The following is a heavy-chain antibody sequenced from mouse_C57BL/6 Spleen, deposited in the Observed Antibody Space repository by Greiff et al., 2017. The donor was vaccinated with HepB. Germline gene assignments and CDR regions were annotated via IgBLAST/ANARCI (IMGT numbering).Heavy chain of an antibody. CDR2: IHPNSGST. CDR1: GYTFTSYW. D-gene: IGHD2-3*01. V-gene: IGHV1-64*01. Sequence: VQLQQPGAELVKPGASVKLSCKASGYTFTSYWMHWVKQRPGQCLEWIGMIHPNSGSTNYNEKFKSKATLTVDKSSSTAYMQLSSLTSEDSAVYYCARDGYYGYFDVWGTGTTVTVSS. CDR3: ARDGYYGYFDV. J-gene: IGHJ1*03.